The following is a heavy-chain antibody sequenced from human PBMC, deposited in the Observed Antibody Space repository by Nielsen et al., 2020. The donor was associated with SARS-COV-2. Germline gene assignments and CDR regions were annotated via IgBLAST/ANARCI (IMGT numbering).Heavy chain of an antibody. CDR3: AKDGPGYCSSTSCYYYYYGMDV. CDR1: GFTFSSYA. Sequence: GESLKISCAASGFTFSSYAMSWVRQAPGKGLEWVSAISGSGGSTYYADSVKGRFTISSDNSKHTLYLQMNSLRAEDTAVYYCAKDGPGYCSSTSCYYYYYGMDVWGQGTTVTVSS. J-gene: IGHJ6*02. CDR2: ISGSGGST. D-gene: IGHD2-2*01. V-gene: IGHV3-23*01.